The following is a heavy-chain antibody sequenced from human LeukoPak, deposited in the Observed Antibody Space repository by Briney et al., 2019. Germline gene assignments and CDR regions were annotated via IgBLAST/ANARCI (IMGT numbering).Heavy chain of an antibody. V-gene: IGHV3-23*01. Sequence: GGSLRLSCAASGFTFTSYGMHWVRQAPGKGLEWVSAISGSGGSTYYADSVKGRFTISRDNSKNTLYLQMNSLRAEDTAVYYCAKVTSYDILTGYYSFDYWGQGTLVTVSS. J-gene: IGHJ4*02. CDR2: ISGSGGST. CDR3: AKVTSYDILTGYYSFDY. CDR1: GFTFTSYG. D-gene: IGHD3-9*01.